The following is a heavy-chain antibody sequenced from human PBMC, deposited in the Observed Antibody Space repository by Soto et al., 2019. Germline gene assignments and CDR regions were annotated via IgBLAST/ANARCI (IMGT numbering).Heavy chain of an antibody. V-gene: IGHV1-69*01. J-gene: IGHJ6*02. CDR3: ARTGKRWLQLNYGMDV. CDR2: IIPIFGTA. D-gene: IGHD5-12*01. CDR1: GGTFSSYA. Sequence: QVQLVQSGAEVKKPGSSVKVSCKASGGTFSSYAISWVRQAPGQGLEWMGGIIPIFGTANYAQKFQGRVTITADESTSTAYRGRSSLRSEDTAVYYWARTGKRWLQLNYGMDVWGQGTTVTVPS.